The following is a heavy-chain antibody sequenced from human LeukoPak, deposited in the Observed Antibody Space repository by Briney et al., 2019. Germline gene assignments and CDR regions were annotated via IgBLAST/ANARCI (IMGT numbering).Heavy chain of an antibody. J-gene: IGHJ4*02. D-gene: IGHD3-10*01. V-gene: IGHV1-69*05. CDR1: GGTFSSYV. CDR3: ARVRTEYYGSGSYLSHYYFDY. CDR2: IIPIFGTA. Sequence: VASVKVSCKASGGTFSSYVISWVRQAPGQGLEWMGGIIPIFGTANSAQKFQGRVTITTDESTSTAYMELSSLRSEDTAVYYCARVRTEYYGSGSYLSHYYFDYWGQGTLVTVSS.